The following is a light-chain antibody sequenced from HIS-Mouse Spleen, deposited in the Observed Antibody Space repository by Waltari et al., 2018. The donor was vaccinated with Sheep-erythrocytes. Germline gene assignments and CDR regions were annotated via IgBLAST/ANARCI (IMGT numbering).Light chain of an antibody. Sequence: AIQLTQSPSSLSASVGDRVTITCRASQGISSALAWYQQKPGKAPKLLIYDASSLESGVPSRFSGSGSGTDFTLKISRVEAEDVGVYYCMQALQTPRTFGQGTKLEIK. CDR2: DAS. V-gene: IGKV1-13*02. CDR1: QGISSA. J-gene: IGKJ2*01. CDR3: MQALQTPRT.